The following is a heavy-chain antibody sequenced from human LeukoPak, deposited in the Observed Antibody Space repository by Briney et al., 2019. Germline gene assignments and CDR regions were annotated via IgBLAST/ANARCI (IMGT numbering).Heavy chain of an antibody. D-gene: IGHD6-19*01. CDR1: GFTVSSNY. CDR2: ISGSGGSA. J-gene: IGHJ4*02. CDR3: AKTGYSSGWYRIWDY. Sequence: PGGSLRLSCAAFGFTVSSNYMSWVRQAPGKGLEWVSAISGSGGSAYYADSVEGRFTISRDNSRNSLSLRMNSLRAEDTALYYCAKTGYSSGWYRIWDYWGQGTLVTVSS. V-gene: IGHV3-23*01.